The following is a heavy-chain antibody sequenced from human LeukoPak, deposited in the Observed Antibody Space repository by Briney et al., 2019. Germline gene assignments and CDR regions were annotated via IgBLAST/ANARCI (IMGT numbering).Heavy chain of an antibody. Sequence: GGSLRLSCAASGLTFNSYNMNWVRQAPGKGLEWVSYMSWTSSPIYYADSVKGRFTISRDNAKNSLYLQMNSLRAEDTAVYYCARDQATGIVVVPAATNWGQGTLVTVSS. CDR2: MSWTSSPI. CDR1: GLTFNSYN. J-gene: IGHJ4*02. CDR3: ARDQATGIVVVPAATN. V-gene: IGHV3-48*04. D-gene: IGHD2-2*01.